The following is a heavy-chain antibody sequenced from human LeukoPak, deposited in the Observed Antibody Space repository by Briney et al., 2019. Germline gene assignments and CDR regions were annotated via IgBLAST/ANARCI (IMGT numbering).Heavy chain of an antibody. CDR1: GFSFRTGYY. CDR3: ARVGRGYYRNPFDY. CDR2: VYHSGST. D-gene: IGHD3-22*01. J-gene: IGHJ4*02. Sequence: PSETLSLTCAVSGFSFRTGYYWGWIRQPPGKGLDWIGSVYHSGSTYYSPSLKSRVTISVDTAKNQFSLKLTSVTAADTAVYYCARVGRGYYRNPFDYWGQGILVTVSS. V-gene: IGHV4-38-2*01.